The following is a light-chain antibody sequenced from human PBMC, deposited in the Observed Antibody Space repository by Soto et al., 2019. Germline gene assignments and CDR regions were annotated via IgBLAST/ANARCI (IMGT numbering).Light chain of an antibody. CDR2: EVS. CDR3: SSYTITTALV. J-gene: IGLJ1*01. Sequence: QSVLTRPASVSGSPGQSITIAFTGTSSDVGGYNFVSWYQQHPGKAPKLMISEVSNRPSGVSNRFSGSKSGNTASLTISGLQTEDEADYYCSSYTITTALVFGSGTKVTVL. CDR1: SSDVGGYNF. V-gene: IGLV2-14*01.